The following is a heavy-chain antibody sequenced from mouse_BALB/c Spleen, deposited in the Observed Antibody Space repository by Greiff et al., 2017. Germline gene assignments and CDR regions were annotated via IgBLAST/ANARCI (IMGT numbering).Heavy chain of an antibody. J-gene: IGHJ2*01. CDR3: TGDRTTTFDY. Sequence: EVKLVESGGGLVKPGGSLKLSCAASGFTFSSYTMSWVRQTPEKRLEWVATISSGGSYTYYPDSVKGRFTISRDNAKNTLYLQMSSLKSEDTAMYYCTGDRTTTFDYWGQGTTLTVSS. CDR2: ISSGGSYT. V-gene: IGHV5-6-4*01. CDR1: GFTFSSYT. D-gene: IGHD1-1*01.